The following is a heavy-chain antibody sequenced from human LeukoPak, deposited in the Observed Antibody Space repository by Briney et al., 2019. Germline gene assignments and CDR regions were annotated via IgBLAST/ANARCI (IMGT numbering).Heavy chain of an antibody. Sequence: SETLSLTCTVSGGSISTGGYFWSWIRQHPGRGLEWLGYFYYSGSTYYDPSLKSRVTISVDTSKNQFSLKLTSVTAADTAVYYCARASSGTYYTFDYWGQGTLVTVSS. CDR2: FYYSGST. CDR1: GGSISTGGYF. J-gene: IGHJ4*02. V-gene: IGHV4-31*03. CDR3: ARASSGTYYTFDY. D-gene: IGHD3-10*01.